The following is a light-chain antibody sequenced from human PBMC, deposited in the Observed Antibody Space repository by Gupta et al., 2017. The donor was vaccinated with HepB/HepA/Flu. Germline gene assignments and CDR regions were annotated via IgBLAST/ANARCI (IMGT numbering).Light chain of an antibody. CDR1: QRISSN. CDR3: QQDNNWLT. V-gene: IGKV3-15*01. J-gene: IGKJ4*01. CDR2: GAS. Sequence: EIVMTQSPDTLSVSPGERATLSCRASQRISSNLAWYQKKPGQAPRLLMYGASNRATGSPDRFSGSGSVTEFTLTSSSRQSEDFAVYYWQQDNNWLTFGGGTKVEIK.